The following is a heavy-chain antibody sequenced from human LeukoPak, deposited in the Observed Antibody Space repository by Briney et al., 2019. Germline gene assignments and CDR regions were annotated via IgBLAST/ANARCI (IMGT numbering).Heavy chain of an antibody. CDR3: AREHSSGWYLDY. CDR1: GGTFSSYA. V-gene: IGHV1-69*04. J-gene: IGHJ4*02. CDR2: IIPILGIA. D-gene: IGHD6-19*01. Sequence: SVKVSCKASGGTFSSYAISWVRQAPGQGLEWMGRIIPILGIANYAQKFQGRVTITADKSTSTAYMELSSLRSEDTAVYYCAREHSSGWYLDYWGQGTLVTVSS.